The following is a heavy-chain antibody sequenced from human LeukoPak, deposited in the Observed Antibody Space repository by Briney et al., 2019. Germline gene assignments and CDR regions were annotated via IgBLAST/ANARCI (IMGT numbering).Heavy chain of an antibody. CDR2: IYSTGTT. Sequence: GGSLRLSCAASGFTVSSNYMSWVRQAPGKGLEWVSVIYSTGTTFYADSVKGRFTISRDNSKNTLSLQMNSLRAEDTAVYYCARGARPVAMRNYFDYWGQGTLVTVSS. V-gene: IGHV3-53*01. J-gene: IGHJ4*02. CDR3: ARGARPVAMRNYFDY. D-gene: IGHD2-2*01. CDR1: GFTVSSNY.